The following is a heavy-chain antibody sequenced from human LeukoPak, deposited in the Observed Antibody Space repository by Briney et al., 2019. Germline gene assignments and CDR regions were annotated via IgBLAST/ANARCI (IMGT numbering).Heavy chain of an antibody. Sequence: PGGSLRLSCAASRFTFSSYEMNWVRRAPGKGLESVAYISSSGSITYYADSVKGRFTISRDNANNSLSLLMNSLRAEDTAFYYCARDKASPFTYYGMDVWGQGTTVTVSS. J-gene: IGHJ6*02. CDR1: RFTFSSYE. V-gene: IGHV3-48*03. CDR2: ISSSGSIT. CDR3: ARDKASPFTYYGMDV. D-gene: IGHD6-6*01.